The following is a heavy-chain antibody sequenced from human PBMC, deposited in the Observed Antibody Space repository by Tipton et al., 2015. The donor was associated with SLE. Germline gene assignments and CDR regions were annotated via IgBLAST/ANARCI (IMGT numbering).Heavy chain of an antibody. CDR3: AKDRHSSSWYYFDY. CDR2: IYYSGST. D-gene: IGHD6-13*01. V-gene: IGHV4-39*02. CDR1: GGSISSSSYY. Sequence: TLSLTCTVSGGSISSSSYYWGWIRQTPGRGLEWIGSIYYSGSTFYNPSLKSRFTISRDNSKNTLYLQMNSLRAEDTAVYYCAKDRHSSSWYYFDYWGQGTLVTVSS. J-gene: IGHJ4*02.